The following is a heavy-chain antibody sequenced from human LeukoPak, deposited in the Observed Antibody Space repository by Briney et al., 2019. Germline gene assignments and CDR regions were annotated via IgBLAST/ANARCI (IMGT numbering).Heavy chain of an antibody. CDR1: GFTFTDYA. D-gene: IGHD4-17*01. V-gene: IGHV3-30-3*01. J-gene: IGHJ4*02. CDR2: ISYDGTNK. CDR3: ARRLRFGDYLPDF. Sequence: GTSLRLSCVASGFTFTDYAMHWVRQAPGKGLEWVGVISYDGTNKYYGDSVKGRITISRDNSRNTLYLQMSSLRTEDTGLYYCARRLRFGDYLPDFWGQGTLVSVSS.